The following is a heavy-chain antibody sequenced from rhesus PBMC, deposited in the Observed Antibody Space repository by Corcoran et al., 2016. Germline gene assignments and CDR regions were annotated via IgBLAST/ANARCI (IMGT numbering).Heavy chain of an antibody. CDR2: ISGSGGRT. V-gene: IGHV4-57*02. Sequence: QLQLQESGPGLVKPSETLSLTCAVSVVSISSSNWWSWIRQPAGKGLEGIGRISGSGGRTSDNPSLKSRVTISKDTSKNQFSLKLSSVTAADTAVYYCARGSWSFDYWGQGVLVTVSS. CDR1: VVSISSSNW. CDR3: ARGSWSFDY. D-gene: IGHD6-13*01. J-gene: IGHJ4*01.